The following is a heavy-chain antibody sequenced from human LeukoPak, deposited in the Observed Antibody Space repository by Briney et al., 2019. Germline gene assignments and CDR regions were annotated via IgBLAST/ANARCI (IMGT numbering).Heavy chain of an antibody. CDR2: MNPNSGNT. CDR1: GCTFTSYD. CDR3: ARGSGSYYAFDI. V-gene: IGHV1-8*03. D-gene: IGHD1-26*01. Sequence: ASVKVSCKASGCTFTSYDINWVRQATGQGLEWMGWMNPNSGNTGYAQKFQGRVTITRNTSISTAYMELSSLRSEDTAVYYCARGSGSYYAFDIWGQGIMVTVSS. J-gene: IGHJ3*02.